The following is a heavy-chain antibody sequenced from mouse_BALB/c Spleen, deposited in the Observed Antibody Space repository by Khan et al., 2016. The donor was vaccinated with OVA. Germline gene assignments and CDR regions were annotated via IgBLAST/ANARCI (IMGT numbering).Heavy chain of an antibody. CDR2: ISPGSGDT. J-gene: IGHJ3*01. D-gene: IGHD1-2*01. CDR1: GYTFTDYY. V-gene: IGHV1-77*01. Sequence: QVQLKESGAELARPGASVKLSCTASGYTFTDYYINWVKQRTGQGLEWIGEISPGSGDTYYNERFMGKATLTADKSSNTAYMQLSSLASEASAVYFCARRNYFGYTFAYWGQGTLVTVSA. CDR3: ARRNYFGYTFAY.